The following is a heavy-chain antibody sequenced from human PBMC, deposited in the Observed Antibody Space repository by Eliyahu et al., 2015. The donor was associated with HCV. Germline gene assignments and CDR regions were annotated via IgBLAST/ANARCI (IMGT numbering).Heavy chain of an antibody. CDR1: GGXISSSNW. J-gene: IGHJ4*02. CDR3: ARDWGHDGTRSPDGGYFDY. V-gene: IGHV4-4*02. CDR2: IYQSGST. Sequence: QVQLQESGPGLVKPSGTLSLTCAVSGGXISSSNWWSWVRQPPGKGLEWIGEIYQSGSTNXNPSLKSRVTISVDKXKNQFSLKLSSVTAADTAVYYCARDWGHDGTRSPDGGYFDYWGQGTLVTVSS. D-gene: IGHD3-16*01.